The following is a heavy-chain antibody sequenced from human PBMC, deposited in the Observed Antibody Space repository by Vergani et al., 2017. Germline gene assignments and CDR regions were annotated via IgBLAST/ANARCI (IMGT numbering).Heavy chain of an antibody. CDR1: GGSISSYY. Sequence: QVQLQESGPGLVKPSETLSLTCTVSGGSISSYYWSWIRQPAGKGLEWIGRIYTSGSTNYNPSLKSRVTMSVDTSKNQFSLKLSSVTAADTAVYYCARGSRWFGLYNWFDPWGQGTLVTVSS. CDR2: IYTSGST. J-gene: IGHJ5*02. D-gene: IGHD3-10*01. V-gene: IGHV4-4*07. CDR3: ARGSRWFGLYNWFDP.